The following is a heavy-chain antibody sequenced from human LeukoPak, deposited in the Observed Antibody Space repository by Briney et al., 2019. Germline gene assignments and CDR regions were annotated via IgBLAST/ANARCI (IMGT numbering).Heavy chain of an antibody. CDR2: ISSSSSYI. D-gene: IGHD6-13*01. V-gene: IGHV3-21*01. Sequence: PGGSLRLSCAASGFTFSSYSMNWVRQASGKGLEWVSSISSSSSYIYYADSVKGRFTISRDNAKNSLYLQMNSLRAEDTAVYYCARDQQQLVSGVSWFDPWGQGTLVTVSS. J-gene: IGHJ5*02. CDR1: GFTFSSYS. CDR3: ARDQQQLVSGVSWFDP.